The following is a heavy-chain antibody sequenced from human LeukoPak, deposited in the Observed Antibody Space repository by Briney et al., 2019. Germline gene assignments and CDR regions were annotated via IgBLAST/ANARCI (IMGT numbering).Heavy chain of an antibody. CDR2: IKQDGSEK. J-gene: IGHJ4*02. V-gene: IGHV3-7*01. CDR3: ARELYCSGGSCYYFDY. CDR1: GFTFSSYW. Sequence: GGSLRLSCAASGFTFSSYWMSWVRQAPGKGLEWVANIKQDGSEKYYVDSVKGRFTISRDNAKNSLYLQMNSLRAEDTAVYYCARELYCSGGSCYYFDYWGQGTLVTVSS. D-gene: IGHD2-15*01.